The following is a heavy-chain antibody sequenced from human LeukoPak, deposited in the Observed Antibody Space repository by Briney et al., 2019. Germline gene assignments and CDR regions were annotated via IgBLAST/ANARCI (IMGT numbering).Heavy chain of an antibody. CDR1: GYTFTGYY. J-gene: IGHJ5*02. D-gene: IGHD3-3*01. V-gene: IGHV1-18*04. CDR3: AREGYDFWSGYGTGWFDP. CDR2: ISAYNGNT. Sequence: ASVKVSCKASGYTFTGYYMHWVRQAPGQGLEWMGWISAYNGNTNYAQKLQGRVTMTTDTSTSTAYMELRSLRSDDTAVYYCAREGYDFWSGYGTGWFDPWGQGTLVTVSS.